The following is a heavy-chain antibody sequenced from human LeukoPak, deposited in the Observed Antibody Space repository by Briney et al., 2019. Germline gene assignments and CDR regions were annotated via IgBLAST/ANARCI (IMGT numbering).Heavy chain of an antibody. D-gene: IGHD2-2*01. Sequence: ASVKVSCKASGYTFTNYGISWVRQSPGQGLEWMGWISAYNGNTNYAQKLQGRVTMTRDTSISTAYMELSRLRSDDTAVYYCARDPSTRYYTDYWGQGTLVTVSS. V-gene: IGHV1-18*01. J-gene: IGHJ4*02. CDR2: ISAYNGNT. CDR3: ARDPSTRYYTDY. CDR1: GYTFTNYG.